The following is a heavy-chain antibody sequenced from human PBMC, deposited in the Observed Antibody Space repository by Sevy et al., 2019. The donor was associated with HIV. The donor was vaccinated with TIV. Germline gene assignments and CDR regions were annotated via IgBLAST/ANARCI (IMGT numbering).Heavy chain of an antibody. CDR2: ISGSGDAT. CDR3: AKSDAFCSGTSCYFDY. V-gene: IGHV3-23*01. J-gene: IGHJ4*02. CDR1: GFTFRNYA. D-gene: IGHD2-2*01. Sequence: GGSLRLSCAASGFTFRNYAMSWVRQAPGKGLEWVSAISGSGDATYYADSVKGRFTISRDNTRNTQYLQMNSLRAEDTAVYTCAKSDAFCSGTSCYFDYWGQGPLVTVSS.